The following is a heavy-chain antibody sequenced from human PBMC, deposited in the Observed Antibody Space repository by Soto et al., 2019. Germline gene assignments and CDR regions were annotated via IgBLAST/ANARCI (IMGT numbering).Heavy chain of an antibody. D-gene: IGHD3-10*01. V-gene: IGHV4-31*03. Sequence: QVQLQESGPGLVKPSQTLSLTCTVSGGSISSGNYYWSWVRQHPGKGLEWIGYIYYSGSTFYNPSLKSRVNLSVDTSKNQFSLNLSSVTAADTAVYYCARDRGDGYNPYYYYGMDVWGQGTTVTVSS. CDR1: GGSISSGNYY. CDR2: IYYSGST. J-gene: IGHJ6*02. CDR3: ARDRGDGYNPYYYYGMDV.